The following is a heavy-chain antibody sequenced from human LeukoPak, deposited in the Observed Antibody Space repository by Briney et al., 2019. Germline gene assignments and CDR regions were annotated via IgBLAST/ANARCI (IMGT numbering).Heavy chain of an antibody. CDR1: GYTFTSYA. CDR3: ARRDYYDSSGYYGY. Sequence: ASVKVSCKASGYTFTSYAMHWVRQAPGQRLEWMGWINAGNGSTKYSQKLQGRVTITRDTSASTAYMELRSLRSDDTAVYYCARRDYYDSSGYYGYWGQGTLVTVSS. D-gene: IGHD3-22*01. J-gene: IGHJ4*02. V-gene: IGHV1-3*01. CDR2: INAGNGST.